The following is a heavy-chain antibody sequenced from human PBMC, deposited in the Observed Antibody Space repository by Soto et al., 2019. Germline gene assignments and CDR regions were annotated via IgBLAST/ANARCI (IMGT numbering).Heavy chain of an antibody. J-gene: IGHJ6*03. V-gene: IGHV3-13*01. D-gene: IGHD4-17*01. Sequence: GGSLRLSCAASGFTFSSYDMHWVRQATGKGLEWVSAIGTAGDTYYPGSVKGRFTISRENAKNSWYLQMNSLRAGDTAVYYCARTAGDYYYMDVWGKGTTVTVSS. CDR3: ARTAGDYYYMDV. CDR1: GFTFSSYD. CDR2: IGTAGDT.